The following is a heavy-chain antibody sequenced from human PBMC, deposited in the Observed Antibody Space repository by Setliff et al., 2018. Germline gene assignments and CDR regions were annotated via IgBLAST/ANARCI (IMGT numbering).Heavy chain of an antibody. V-gene: IGHV3-23*01. CDR3: ARDTPDTAMEPTAAFDI. CDR2: ISGRGGST. D-gene: IGHD5-18*01. J-gene: IGHJ3*02. Sequence: PGGSLRLSCAASGFTFSSSAMSWVRQAPGKGLEWVSTISGRGGSTYYADSVKGRFTISRDNSKNTLYLQMSSLRAEDTAIYYCARDTPDTAMEPTAAFDIWGQGTMVTVSS. CDR1: GFTFSSSA.